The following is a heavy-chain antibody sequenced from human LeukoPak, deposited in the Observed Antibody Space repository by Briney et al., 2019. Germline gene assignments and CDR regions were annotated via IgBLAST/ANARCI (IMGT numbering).Heavy chain of an antibody. Sequence: SETLSLTCAVDGGPFSGYYWSWIRQPPGKGLEWIGEINHSGSTNYNPSLKSRVTISVDTSKNQFSLKLSSVTAADTAVYYCARAGGYCSGGSCYGGIFDYWGQGTLVTVSS. CDR1: GGPFSGYY. D-gene: IGHD2-15*01. V-gene: IGHV4-34*01. J-gene: IGHJ4*02. CDR3: ARAGGYCSGGSCYGGIFDY. CDR2: INHSGST.